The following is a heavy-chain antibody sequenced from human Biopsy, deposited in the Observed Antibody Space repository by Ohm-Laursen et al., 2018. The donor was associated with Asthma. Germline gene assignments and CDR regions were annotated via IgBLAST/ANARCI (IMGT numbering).Heavy chain of an antibody. CDR3: ARVASYGDLYFGIDV. Sequence: SDTLSLTCTVGGAYIGSRDHHWSWIRQSPGTGLEWIGFVFWSGTTHYNRSLERRLSISIDTTRNEFSTTLRSVTAADTAVYFCARVASYGDLYFGIDVWGPGTTVSAS. CDR2: VFWSGTT. D-gene: IGHD4-17*01. CDR1: GAYIGSRDHH. J-gene: IGHJ6*02. V-gene: IGHV4-30-4*02.